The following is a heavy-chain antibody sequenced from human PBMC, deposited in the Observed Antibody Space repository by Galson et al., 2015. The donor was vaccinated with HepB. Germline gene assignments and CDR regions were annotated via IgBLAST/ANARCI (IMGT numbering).Heavy chain of an antibody. CDR2: VFQSGGT. D-gene: IGHD6-13*01. V-gene: IGHV4-30-2*01. CDR1: GGSLSSGTYS. Sequence: TLSLTCTVSGGSLSSGTYSWSWLRQPPGKSLEWIGYVFQSGGTYYTPSLKRRVTMSLDRSKDQFSLRLNAVTAADTAVYYCARTAWSSWYPDTGYFSYMDVWGRGTTVTVSS. CDR3: ARTAWSSWYPDTGYFSYMDV. J-gene: IGHJ6*03.